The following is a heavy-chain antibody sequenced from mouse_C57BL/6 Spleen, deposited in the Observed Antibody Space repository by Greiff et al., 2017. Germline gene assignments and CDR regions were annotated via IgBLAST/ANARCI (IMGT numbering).Heavy chain of an antibody. Sequence: QVQLQQPGAELVKPGASVKLSCKASGYTFTSYWMHWVKQRPGRGLEWIGRIDPNSGGTKYNEQFKSKATLTVAKPSSTAYMQLSSLTSEDSAVYFYASSGYGSRYAKDYWGQGTSVTVSS. CDR3: ASSGYGSRYAKDY. CDR1: GYTFTSYW. D-gene: IGHD1-1*01. J-gene: IGHJ4*01. V-gene: IGHV1-72*01. CDR2: IDPNSGGT.